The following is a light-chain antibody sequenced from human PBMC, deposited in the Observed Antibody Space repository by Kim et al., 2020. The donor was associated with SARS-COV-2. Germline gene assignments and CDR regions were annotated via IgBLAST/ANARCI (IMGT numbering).Light chain of an antibody. CDR2: EVN. CDR1: SSDLGGYNY. V-gene: IGLV2-8*01. Sequence: QSALTQPPSASGSHGQSVTISCTGTSSDLGGYNYVSWYQQHPGKAPKLMIYEVNKRPSGVPDRFSGSKSGNTASLTVSGLQAEDEAEYYCSSYSGSDTVLFGGGTQLTVL. J-gene: IGLJ3*02. CDR3: SSYSGSDTVL.